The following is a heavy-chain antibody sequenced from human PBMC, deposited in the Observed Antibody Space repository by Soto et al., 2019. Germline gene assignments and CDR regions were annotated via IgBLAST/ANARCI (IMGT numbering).Heavy chain of an antibody. V-gene: IGHV3-21*01. J-gene: IGHJ5*02. Sequence: GGSLRLSCAASGFTFSSYSMNWVRQAPGKGLEWVSSISSSSSYIYYADSVKGRFTISRDNAKNSLYLQMNSLRAEDTAVYYCARDRRDGRRVGAKDTWGKETLFT. D-gene: IGHD1-26*01. CDR3: ARDRRDGRRVGAKDT. CDR1: GFTFSSYS. CDR2: ISSSSSYI.